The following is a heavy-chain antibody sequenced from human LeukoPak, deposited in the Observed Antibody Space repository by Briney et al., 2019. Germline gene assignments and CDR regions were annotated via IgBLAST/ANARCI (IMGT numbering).Heavy chain of an antibody. Sequence: SGGSLSLSCAPSGFTYDDYAMQWVRQAAAKGLAGVSGISWNSGSIGYADSVKGRVTISRDNAKNSLYLQMNSVRAEDTALYYCARVSFSGYYGSGSPDYWGQGTLVTVSS. D-gene: IGHD3-10*01. CDR3: ARVSFSGYYGSGSPDY. CDR1: GFTYDDYA. CDR2: ISWNSGSI. V-gene: IGHV3-9*01. J-gene: IGHJ4*02.